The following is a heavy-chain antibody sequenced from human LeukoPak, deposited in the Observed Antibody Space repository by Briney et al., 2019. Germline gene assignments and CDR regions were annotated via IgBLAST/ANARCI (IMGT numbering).Heavy chain of an antibody. J-gene: IGHJ5*02. CDR1: GGSISSYY. CDR2: IYYSGST. Sequence: SETLSLTCTVSGGSISSYYWSWIRQPPGKGLEWIGYIYYSGSTNYNPSLKSRVTISVDTSKNQFSLKLSSVTAADTAVYYCARGGFSASSSWYPHNWFDPWGQGTLVTVSS. CDR3: ARGGFSASSSWYPHNWFDP. D-gene: IGHD6-13*01. V-gene: IGHV4-59*01.